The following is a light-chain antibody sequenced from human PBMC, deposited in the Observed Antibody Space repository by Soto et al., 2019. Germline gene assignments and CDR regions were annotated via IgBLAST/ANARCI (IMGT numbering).Light chain of an antibody. CDR3: QQRSKWPFT. CDR2: AAS. Sequence: DIQLTKSLSSLSSSVATRVTLNCRVRQDISNWLAWFQQKPAKAPPLLLYAASTLQSGVPSRFSGSGSGTDFTLTISSLEPEDFAVYYCQQRSKWPFTFGHGTKVD. J-gene: IGKJ3*01. CDR1: QDISNW. V-gene: IGKV1-12*02.